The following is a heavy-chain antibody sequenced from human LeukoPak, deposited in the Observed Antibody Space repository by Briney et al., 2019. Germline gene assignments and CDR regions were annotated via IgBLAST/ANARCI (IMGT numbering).Heavy chain of an antibody. J-gene: IGHJ4*02. CDR1: RFTFSSYS. CDR3: ARLVGATDY. CDR2: ISSSGSYI. V-gene: IGHV3-21*01. D-gene: IGHD1-26*01. Sequence: PGGSLRLSCAASRFTFSSYSMNWVRQAPGKGLEWVSSISSSGSYIYHADSVKGRFTISRDNAKNSLYLQMNSLRAEDTAVYYCARLVGATDYWGQGTLVTVSS.